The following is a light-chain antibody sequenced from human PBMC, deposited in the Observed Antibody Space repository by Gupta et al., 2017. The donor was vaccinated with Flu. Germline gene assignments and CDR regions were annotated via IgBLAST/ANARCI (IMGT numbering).Light chain of an antibody. Sequence: QSLLTQPPSVSGAPGQRVPISCPGSTSNIGAGYDVQWYQQLPGTAPKLLIYVNNNRPSGVPDRFSGSKSGTSAYLAITGLRVEDEADYYCQSYDSSLSGPSYVFGTGTKVTVL. CDR3: QSYDSSLSGPSYV. J-gene: IGLJ1*01. CDR2: VNN. CDR1: TSNIGAGYD. V-gene: IGLV1-40*01.